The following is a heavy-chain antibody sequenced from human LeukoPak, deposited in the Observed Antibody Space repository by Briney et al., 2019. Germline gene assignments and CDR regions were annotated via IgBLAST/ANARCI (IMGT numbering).Heavy chain of an antibody. CDR1: GFTSTNYG. Sequence: PGGCLRLSRSASGFTSTNYGMSGVRQAPAKGVDWVSSFSGSGAGAYYADSVKGRSTVSRDNSKNTQYLQMNSLRAEDTAVYYCAKGRVAGNGWTFNDYWGQGTLVTVSS. J-gene: IGHJ4*02. D-gene: IGHD6-19*01. CDR2: FSGSGAGA. V-gene: IGHV3-23*01. CDR3: AKGRVAGNGWTFNDY.